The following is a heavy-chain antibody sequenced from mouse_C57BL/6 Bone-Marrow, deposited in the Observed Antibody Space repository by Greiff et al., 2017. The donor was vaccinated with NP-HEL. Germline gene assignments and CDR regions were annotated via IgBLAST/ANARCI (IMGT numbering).Heavy chain of an antibody. CDR2: IYPGDGDT. Sequence: VQGVESGPELVKPGASVKISCKASGYAFSSSWMNWVKQRPGKGLEWIGRIYPGDGDTNYNGKFKGKATLTADKSSSTAYMQLSSLTSEDSAVYFCARTVQFAYWGQGTLVTVSA. CDR3: ARTVQFAY. J-gene: IGHJ3*01. V-gene: IGHV1-82*01. CDR1: GYAFSSSW.